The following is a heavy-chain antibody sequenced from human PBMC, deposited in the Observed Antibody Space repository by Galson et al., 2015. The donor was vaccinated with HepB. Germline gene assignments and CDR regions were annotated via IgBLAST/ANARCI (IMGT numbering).Heavy chain of an antibody. V-gene: IGHV3-21*01. D-gene: IGHD1/OR15-1a*01. CDR3: AREPRVMNKDHYGMDV. CDR1: GFTFSRYT. CDR2: ISSSSSYI. Sequence: SLRLSCAASGFTFSRYTMNWVRQAPGKGLEWVSSISSSSSYIYYADSVKGRITISRDNAKNSLYLQINSLRAEDTAVYYCAREPRVMNKDHYGMDVWGQGTTVTVSS. J-gene: IGHJ6*02.